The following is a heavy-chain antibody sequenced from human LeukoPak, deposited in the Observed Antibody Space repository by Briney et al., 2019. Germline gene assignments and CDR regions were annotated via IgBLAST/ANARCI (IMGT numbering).Heavy chain of an antibody. Sequence: ASVKVSCKAAGYTFTDYYMHWMGQAPGQGLEWMGWINPNSGGTNYAQKLQGRVTMTTDTSTSTADMELRSLRSDDTAVYYCARESSSWSLPFDYWGQGTLVTVSS. J-gene: IGHJ4*02. V-gene: IGHV1-2*02. CDR3: ARESSSWSLPFDY. CDR2: INPNSGGT. CDR1: GYTFTDYY. D-gene: IGHD6-13*01.